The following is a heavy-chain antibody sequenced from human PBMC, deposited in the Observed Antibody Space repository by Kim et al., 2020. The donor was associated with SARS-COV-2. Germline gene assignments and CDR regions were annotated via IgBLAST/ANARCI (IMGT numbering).Heavy chain of an antibody. V-gene: IGHV4-59*13. J-gene: IGHJ5*02. CDR2: IYYSGTT. Sequence: SETLSLTCTVSGGSINSYYWSWIRQPPGKGLEWIGYIYYSGTTNYSPSLKSRVTISVDTSKNQLSLRLMSVTAADTAVYYCARSLRFDRVVYHSSAYYDPWGQGTLVTVSS. CDR3: ARSLRFDRVVYHSSAYYDP. D-gene: IGHD3-22*01. CDR1: GGSINSYY.